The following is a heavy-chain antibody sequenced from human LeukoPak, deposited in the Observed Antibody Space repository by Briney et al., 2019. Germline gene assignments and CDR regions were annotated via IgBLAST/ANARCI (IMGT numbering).Heavy chain of an antibody. CDR2: IYTSGST. V-gene: IGHV4-4*09. Sequence: SETLSLTCTVSGGSISSYYWSWIRQPPGKGLEWIGYIYTSGSTNYNPSLKSRVTISVDTSKNQFSLKLSSVTAADTAVYYCARLAAADEPYNWFDPWGQGTLVTVSS. D-gene: IGHD6-13*01. J-gene: IGHJ5*02. CDR3: ARLAAADEPYNWFDP. CDR1: GGSISSYY.